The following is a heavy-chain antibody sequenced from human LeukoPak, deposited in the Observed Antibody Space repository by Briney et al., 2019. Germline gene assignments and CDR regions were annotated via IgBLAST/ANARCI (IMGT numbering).Heavy chain of an antibody. CDR3: AGRKQELGTHHAFDI. CDR2: IYYSGST. D-gene: IGHD7-27*01. Sequence: PSEALSLTCTVSGGSLSNYFWNWIRQPPGKGLEWIGYIYYSGSTNYNPSLKSRDTISVDTSKNQFSLKLSSVTAADTAVYYCAGRKQELGTHHAFDIWGQGTMVTVSS. J-gene: IGHJ3*02. V-gene: IGHV4-59*01. CDR1: GGSLSNYF.